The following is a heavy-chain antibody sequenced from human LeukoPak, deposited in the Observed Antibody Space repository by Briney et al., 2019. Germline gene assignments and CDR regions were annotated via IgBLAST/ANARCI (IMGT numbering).Heavy chain of an antibody. CDR2: IYHSGST. V-gene: IGHV4-59*01. Sequence: PSETLSLTCTVSGGSISSYYWSWIRQPPGKGLQWIGYIYHSGSTNYNPSLKSRVIISVDTSKNQFSLKLSSVTAADTAVYFCARYRSGFLDYWGQGTLVTVSS. J-gene: IGHJ4*02. CDR1: GGSISSYY. CDR3: ARYRSGFLDY. D-gene: IGHD6-19*01.